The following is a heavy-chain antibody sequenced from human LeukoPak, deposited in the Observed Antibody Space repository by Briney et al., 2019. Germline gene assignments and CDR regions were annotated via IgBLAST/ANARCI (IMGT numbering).Heavy chain of an antibody. D-gene: IGHD3-10*01. J-gene: IGHJ4*02. Sequence: GGSLRLSCTASGFTFSSYAMNWVRQAPGKGLEWVSGISAGGGRTYYADSVKGRFINSRDNSKNTLYLQMNSLRAEDTAVYYCAREGSGSWGGDFDYWGQGTLVTVSS. V-gene: IGHV3-23*01. CDR2: ISAGGGRT. CDR3: AREGSGSWGGDFDY. CDR1: GFTFSSYA.